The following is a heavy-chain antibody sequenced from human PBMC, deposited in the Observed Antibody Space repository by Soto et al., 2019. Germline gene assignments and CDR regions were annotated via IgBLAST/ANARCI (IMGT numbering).Heavy chain of an antibody. V-gene: IGHV3-48*02. CDR1: GFTFISYS. CDR2: IDNSGSII. CDR3: ARDLSAMDRSLDY. D-gene: IGHD2-2*03. J-gene: IGHJ4*02. Sequence: VGSLRLSCAASGFTFISYSMNWVRQAPGEGLEWISYIDNSGSIIYYANSVKGRFTISRDNAINSLYLQMNSLKDEDTAVYYCARDLSAMDRSLDYWGQGTLVTVSS.